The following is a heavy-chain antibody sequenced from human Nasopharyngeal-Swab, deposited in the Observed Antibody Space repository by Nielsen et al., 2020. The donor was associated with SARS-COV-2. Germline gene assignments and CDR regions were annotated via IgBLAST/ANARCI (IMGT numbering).Heavy chain of an antibody. CDR2: INPSGGSA. D-gene: IGHD3-10*01. Sequence: ASVKVSCKASGYSFTSYHMYWVRQAPGPGLEWMGIINPSGGSATYAQRFQGKVTMTRDTSTSTVFMELSSLKSEDTAVYYCARDRYGSGSFLGYWGQGTLVTVSS. CDR3: ARDRYGSGSFLGY. J-gene: IGHJ4*02. CDR1: GYSFTSYH. V-gene: IGHV1-46*01.